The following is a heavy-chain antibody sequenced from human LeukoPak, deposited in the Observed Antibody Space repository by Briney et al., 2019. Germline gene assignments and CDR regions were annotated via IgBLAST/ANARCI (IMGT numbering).Heavy chain of an antibody. V-gene: IGHV1-18*01. J-gene: IGHJ4*02. Sequence: ASVKVSCKASGCTFTSYGISWVRQAPGQGLEWMGWISAYNGNTNYAQKLQGRVTMTTDTSTSTAYMELRSLRSDDTAVYYCASGGYYYDSSGYYFDYWGQGTLVTVSS. CDR2: ISAYNGNT. D-gene: IGHD3-22*01. CDR3: ASGGYYYDSSGYYFDY. CDR1: GCTFTSYG.